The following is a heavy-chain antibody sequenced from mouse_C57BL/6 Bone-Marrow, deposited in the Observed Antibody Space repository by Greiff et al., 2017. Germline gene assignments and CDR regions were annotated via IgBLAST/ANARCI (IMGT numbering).Heavy chain of an antibody. CDR2: ISSGGSYT. CDR3: ARPHSYGSCFAY. CDR1: GFTFSSYG. V-gene: IGHV5-6*01. D-gene: IGHD1-1*01. J-gene: IGHJ3*01. Sequence: EVQLVESGGDLVKPGGSLKLSCAASGFTFSSYGMSWVRQTPDKRLEWVATISSGGSYTSYPDSVKGRFTISREHAKNTLYLQVSSLMSEVTSMYYCARPHSYGSCFAYWGPGTLIPVSA.